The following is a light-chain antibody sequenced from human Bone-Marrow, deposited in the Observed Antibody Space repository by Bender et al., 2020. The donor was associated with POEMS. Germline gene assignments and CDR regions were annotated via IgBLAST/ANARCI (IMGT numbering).Light chain of an antibody. Sequence: QSALTQPPSASGSLGQSVTISCTGTSSDVGYFNYVSWYQQRPGKAPKLLIYEVTTRPPRISSRFSGSRSGTTASLTISGLQAEDESDYYCSSYTTRAPSFGTGTKVTVL. CDR2: EVT. CDR1: SSDVGYFNY. J-gene: IGLJ1*01. V-gene: IGLV2-8*01. CDR3: SSYTTRAPS.